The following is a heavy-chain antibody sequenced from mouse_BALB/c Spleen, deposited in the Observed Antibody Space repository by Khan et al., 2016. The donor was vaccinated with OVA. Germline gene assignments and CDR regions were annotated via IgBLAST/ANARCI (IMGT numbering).Heavy chain of an antibody. V-gene: IGHV1-20*02. CDR3: ARIYGSDFDY. CDR1: GYSFTGYF. J-gene: IGHJ2*01. Sequence: EVQLQESGPELVKPGASVKISCKASGYSFTGYFMHWVMQSHGKSLEWIGRINPHIGETFYNPKFKGTATLTVDESSSTAHMELRSLASEDSAVYFCARIYGSDFDYWGEGTTRTVSS. CDR2: INPHIGET. D-gene: IGHD1-1*01.